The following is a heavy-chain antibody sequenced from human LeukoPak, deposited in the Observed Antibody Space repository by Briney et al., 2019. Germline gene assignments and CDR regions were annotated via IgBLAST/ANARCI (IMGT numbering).Heavy chain of an antibody. Sequence: PGGSLRLSCAASGFTFSSYGMHWVRQAPGKGLEWVAVIWYDGSNKYYADSVKGRFTISRDNSKNTLYLQMNSLRAEDTAVYYCAREKSREGDAFDIWGQGTMVTVSS. CDR2: IWYDGSNK. CDR1: GFTFSSYG. V-gene: IGHV3-33*01. CDR3: AREKSREGDAFDI. J-gene: IGHJ3*02.